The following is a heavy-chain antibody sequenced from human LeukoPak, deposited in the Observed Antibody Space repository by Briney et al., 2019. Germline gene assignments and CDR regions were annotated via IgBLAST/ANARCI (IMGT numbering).Heavy chain of an antibody. CDR2: LYWDDDK. CDR1: GFSVRTSGVG. CDR3: AHRRGLDAFDI. Sequence: SGPTLANPPQTFTVTCTFSGFSVRTSGVGVGWIRQPPGKALEWLALLYWDDDKRYSPSLKSRLTITKDTSKNQVVLTMTNMDPVDTATYYCAHRRGLDAFDIWGQGTMVTVSS. J-gene: IGHJ3*02. V-gene: IGHV2-5*02.